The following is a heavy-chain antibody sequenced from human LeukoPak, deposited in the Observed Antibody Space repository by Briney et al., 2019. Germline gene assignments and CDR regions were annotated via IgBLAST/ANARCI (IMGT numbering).Heavy chain of an antibody. D-gene: IGHD3-3*01. J-gene: IGHJ4*02. Sequence: ASVKVSCKASGYTFTGYYMHWVRQAPGQGLEWMGWINPNSGGTNYAQKFQGRVTMTRDTSISTAYMELSRLRSDDTAVYYCARDSTIFRQAPPYWGQGTLVTVSS. V-gene: IGHV1-2*02. CDR2: INPNSGGT. CDR3: ARDSTIFRQAPPY. CDR1: GYTFTGYY.